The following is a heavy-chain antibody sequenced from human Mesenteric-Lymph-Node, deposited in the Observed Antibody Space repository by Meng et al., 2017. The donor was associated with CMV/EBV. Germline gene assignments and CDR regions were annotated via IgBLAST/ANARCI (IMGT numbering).Heavy chain of an antibody. J-gene: IGHJ4*02. CDR2: IYYSGNT. CDR1: GGSISNYF. D-gene: IGHD1-26*01. V-gene: IGHV4-59*01. CDR3: ARNSGRALCDY. Sequence: GSLRLSCTVSGGSISNYFWSWIRQPPGKGLEWIGYIYYSGNTNYNPSLRSRVIMSLDTSKNHFSLQLTSVTAADTAVYYCARNSGRALCDYWGQGTLVTVSS.